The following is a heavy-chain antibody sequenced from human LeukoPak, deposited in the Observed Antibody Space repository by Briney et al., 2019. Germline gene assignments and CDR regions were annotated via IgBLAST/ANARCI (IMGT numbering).Heavy chain of an antibody. CDR2: ISSTGGTT. CDR1: GITFSSYG. D-gene: IGHD1-1*01. J-gene: IGHJ4*02. V-gene: IGHV3-23*01. CDR3: ARQTGTPLPSIFDY. Sequence: GGTLRLSCAASGITFSSYGMSWVRQAPGKGLEWVSSISSTGGTTYYADSVKGRFTISRDNSKNTLYLQMNSLRAEDTAVYYCARQTGTPLPSIFDYWGQGTLVTVSS.